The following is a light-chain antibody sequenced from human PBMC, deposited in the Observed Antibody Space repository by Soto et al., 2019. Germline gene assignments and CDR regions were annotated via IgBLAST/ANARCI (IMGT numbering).Light chain of an antibody. CDR2: GDT. J-gene: IGLJ2*01. CDR3: AAWDGSLNNVL. CDR1: GSSIGTNT. V-gene: IGLV1-44*01. Sequence: QSVLTQPPSASGTPGQRVTISCSGSGSSIGTNTVNWYRQLPGTAPKLLIYGDTQRPSGVPDRFSGSKSGTSASLAISGLQSADEAEYYCAAWDGSLNNVLFGGGTKVTVL.